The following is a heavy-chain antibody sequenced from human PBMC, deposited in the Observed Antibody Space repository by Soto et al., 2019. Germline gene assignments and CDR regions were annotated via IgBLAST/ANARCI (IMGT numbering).Heavy chain of an antibody. CDR2: INPNSGGT. CDR3: ARGWAAGKGWERYFDY. Sequence: GASVKVSCKASGYTFTGYYMHWVRQAPGQGLEWMGWINPNSGGTNYAQKFQGWVTMTRDTSISTAYMELSRLRSDDTAVYYCARGWAAGKGWERYFDYWGQGTLVTVSS. CDR1: GYTFTGYY. D-gene: IGHD6-13*01. J-gene: IGHJ4*02. V-gene: IGHV1-2*04.